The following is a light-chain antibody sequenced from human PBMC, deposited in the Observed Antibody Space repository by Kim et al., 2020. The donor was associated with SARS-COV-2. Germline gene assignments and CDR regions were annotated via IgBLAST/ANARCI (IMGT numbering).Light chain of an antibody. CDR1: QSVSSD. Sequence: VSPEERATLSCRASQSVSSDLAWYQQKPGQAPRLLIYGASTRATGIPARFSGSGSGTEFTLTINSLQSEDFAVYHCQQYNDWPLTFGGGTKVDIK. V-gene: IGKV3-15*01. CDR3: QQYNDWPLT. CDR2: GAS. J-gene: IGKJ4*01.